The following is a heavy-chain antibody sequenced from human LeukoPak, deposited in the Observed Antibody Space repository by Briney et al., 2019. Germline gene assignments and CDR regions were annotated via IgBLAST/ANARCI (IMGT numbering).Heavy chain of an antibody. D-gene: IGHD3-9*01. CDR2: INSDGSST. J-gene: IGHJ4*02. Sequence: GGSLRLYCAASGFTFSSYWMHWVRQAPGKGLVWVSRINSDGSSTSYADSVEGRFAISRDNAKNTLYLQMNSLRAEDTAVYYCARDRAGYLYRRHGFDYWGQGTLVTVSS. V-gene: IGHV3-74*01. CDR3: ARDRAGYLYRRHGFDY. CDR1: GFTFSSYW.